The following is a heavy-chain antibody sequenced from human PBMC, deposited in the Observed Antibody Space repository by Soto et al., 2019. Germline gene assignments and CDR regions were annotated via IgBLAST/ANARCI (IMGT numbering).Heavy chain of an antibody. J-gene: IGHJ4*02. V-gene: IGHV5-10-1*01. CDR2: IDPSDSYT. D-gene: IGHD1-26*01. CDR3: ARDLFSGSDRDY. CDR1: GYSFTSYW. Sequence: PGASLKISCKGSGYSFTSYWISWVRQMPGKGLEWMGRIDPSDSYTNYSPSFQGHVTISAHKSISTAYLQWSSLEASDTAMYYCARDLFSGSDRDYWGQGTLVTVSS.